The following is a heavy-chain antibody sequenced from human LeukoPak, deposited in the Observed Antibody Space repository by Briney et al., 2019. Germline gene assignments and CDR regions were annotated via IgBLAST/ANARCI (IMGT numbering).Heavy chain of an antibody. CDR1: GYTFTGYY. CDR3: ATRDGYGGHETYGYYMDV. J-gene: IGHJ6*03. V-gene: IGHV1-2*04. D-gene: IGHD5-12*01. Sequence: ASVKVSCKASGYTFTGYYMHWVRQAPGQGLEWMGWINPNSGGTNYAQKFQGWVTMTRDTSISTAYMELSRLRSDDTAVYYCATRDGYGGHETYGYYMDVWGKGTTVTVSS. CDR2: INPNSGGT.